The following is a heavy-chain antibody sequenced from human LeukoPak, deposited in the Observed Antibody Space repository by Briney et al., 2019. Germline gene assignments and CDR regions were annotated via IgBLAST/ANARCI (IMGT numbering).Heavy chain of an antibody. D-gene: IGHD6-13*01. V-gene: IGHV3-30*18. CDR2: ISYDGSNK. CDR3: AKDDIAAAGSLDY. J-gene: IGHJ4*02. Sequence: GGSLRLSCAASGFTFSSYGMHWVRQAPGKGLEWVAVISYDGSNKYYADSVKGRFTISRDNSKNTLYLQMNSLRAEDTAVYYCAKDDIAAAGSLDYWGQGTLVTVSS. CDR1: GFTFSSYG.